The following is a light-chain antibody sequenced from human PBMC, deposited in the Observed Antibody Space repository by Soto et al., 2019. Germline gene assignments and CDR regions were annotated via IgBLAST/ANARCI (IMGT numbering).Light chain of an antibody. CDR1: QSVSSY. CDR2: DAS. V-gene: IGKV3-11*01. CDR3: QQRSNWRT. J-gene: IGKJ1*01. Sequence: EIVLTQSPATLSLSPGERATLSCRASQSVSSYLAWYQQKPGQAPRLLIYDASNRATGIPARFSGSGSGTDFPLPISSLEPDDFAVYYCQQRSNWRTFGQGTQVEIK.